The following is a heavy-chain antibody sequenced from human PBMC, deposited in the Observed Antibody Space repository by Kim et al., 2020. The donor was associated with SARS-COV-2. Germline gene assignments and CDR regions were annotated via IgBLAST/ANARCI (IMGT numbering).Heavy chain of an antibody. CDR2: GDSI. Sequence: GDSISYAQKFQGRVTMTRDTSTSTVYLELSSLRSVDTAVYYCASEYSDLGYWGQGTLVTVSS. V-gene: IGHV1-46*01. D-gene: IGHD3-16*01. J-gene: IGHJ4*02. CDR3: ASEYSDLGY.